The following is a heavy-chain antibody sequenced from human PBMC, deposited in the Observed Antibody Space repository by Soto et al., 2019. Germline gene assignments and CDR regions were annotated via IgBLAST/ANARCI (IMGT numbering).Heavy chain of an antibody. CDR1: CGSISSYY. J-gene: IGHJ4*02. V-gene: IGHV4-59*08. Sequence: PSETLSLTCTVSCGSISSYYWSWIRQPPGKGLEWIGYIYYSGSTNYNPSLKSRVTISVDTSKNQFSLKLSSVTAADTAVYYCARRYGGNLDYWGQGTLVTVS. CDR2: IYYSGST. D-gene: IGHD1-26*01. CDR3: ARRYGGNLDY.